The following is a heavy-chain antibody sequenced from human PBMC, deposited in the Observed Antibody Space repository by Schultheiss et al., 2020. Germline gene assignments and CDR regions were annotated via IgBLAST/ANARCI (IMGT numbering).Heavy chain of an antibody. Sequence: GGSLRLSCAASGFTFSSYEMNWVRQAPGKGLEWVSYISSSGTTRYYADSVKGRFTISRDNAKNSLYLQMNSLRAEDTAVYYCAKGRGDYGLMHYFDYWGQGALVTVSS. D-gene: IGHD4-17*01. V-gene: IGHV3-48*03. CDR2: ISSSGTTR. J-gene: IGHJ4*02. CDR3: AKGRGDYGLMHYFDY. CDR1: GFTFSSYE.